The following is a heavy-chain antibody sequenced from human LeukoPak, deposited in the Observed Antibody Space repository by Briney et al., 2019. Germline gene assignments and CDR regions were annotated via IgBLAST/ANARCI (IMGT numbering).Heavy chain of an antibody. CDR3: ASEDYYDSSAYYYRNFQH. CDR2: ISSSSSYM. V-gene: IGHV3-21*01. CDR1: GFTFSSYS. D-gene: IGHD3-22*01. Sequence: PGGSLRLSCAASGFTFSSYSMNWVRQAPGKGLEWVSSISSSSSYMKYADSVRGRFTISRDNAKNSLYLQMNSLRAEDTAVYYCASEDYYDSSAYYYRNFQHWGQGTLVTVSS. J-gene: IGHJ1*01.